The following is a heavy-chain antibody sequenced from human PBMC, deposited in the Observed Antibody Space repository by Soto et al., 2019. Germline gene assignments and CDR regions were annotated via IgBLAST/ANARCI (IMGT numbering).Heavy chain of an antibody. CDR3: ARGARRRYRSETDRFYDFWSGYYYYYYYGMDV. CDR1: GYTFTSYD. V-gene: IGHV1-8*01. CDR2: MNPNSGNS. D-gene: IGHD3-3*01. Sequence: GASVKVSWKASGYTFTSYDINWVRQATGQGLEWMGWMNPNSGNSGYAQKFQGRVTMTRNTSISTAYMELSSLRSEDTAVYYCARGARRRYRSETDRFYDFWSGYYYYYYYGMDVWGQGTTVTVSS. J-gene: IGHJ6*02.